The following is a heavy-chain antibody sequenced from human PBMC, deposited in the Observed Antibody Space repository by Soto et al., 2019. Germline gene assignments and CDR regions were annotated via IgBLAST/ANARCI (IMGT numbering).Heavy chain of an antibody. CDR3: ARLKDGYNPPSLYFDY. J-gene: IGHJ4*02. Sequence: PPGKGLEWIGSIYYSGSTNYNPSLKSRVTISVDTSKNQFSRKLSSVTAADTAVYYCARLKDGYNPPSLYFDYWLQRTLVTVSS. V-gene: IGHV4-59*08. CDR2: IYYSGST. D-gene: IGHD5-12*01.